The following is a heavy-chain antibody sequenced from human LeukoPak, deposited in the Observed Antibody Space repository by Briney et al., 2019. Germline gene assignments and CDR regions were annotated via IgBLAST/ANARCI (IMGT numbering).Heavy chain of an antibody. D-gene: IGHD2/OR15-2a*01. CDR2: IRNKAYGGAT. V-gene: IGHV3-49*04. Sequence: GGSLTLSCMTSGFTFGDHSMSLVRQAPGKGLEWVSFIRNKAYGGATEYGASVDGRFTMSRDDSRSIAYLQMNSLKVEDTAIYYCVRGGYCNSGGCNSQGRDYFYYYMDVWGKGTTVIVSS. CDR1: GFTFGDHS. CDR3: VRGGYCNSGGCNSQGRDYFYYYMDV. J-gene: IGHJ6*03.